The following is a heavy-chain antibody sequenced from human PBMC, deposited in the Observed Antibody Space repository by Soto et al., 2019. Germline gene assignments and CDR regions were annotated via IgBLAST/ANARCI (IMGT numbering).Heavy chain of an antibody. CDR2: ISGSGGST. Sequence: EVQLLESGGGLVQPGGSLRLSCAASGFTFSSYAMSWVRQAPGKGLEWVSAISGSGGSTYYADSVKGRFTISRDNSKNTLYLQMNSLRAEDTAVYYCAKDWIAARRIMSAFDIWGQGTMVTVSS. CDR1: GFTFSSYA. V-gene: IGHV3-23*01. CDR3: AKDWIAARRIMSAFDI. D-gene: IGHD6-6*01. J-gene: IGHJ3*02.